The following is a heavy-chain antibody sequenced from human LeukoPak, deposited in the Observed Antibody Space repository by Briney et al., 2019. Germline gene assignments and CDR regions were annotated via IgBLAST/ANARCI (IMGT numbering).Heavy chain of an antibody. CDR1: GYTFTSYY. CDR2: INPSGGST. CDR3: ARMAAAGTGVDY. D-gene: IGHD6-13*01. J-gene: IGHJ4*02. Sequence: GASVKVSCKASGYTFTSYYMHWVRQGPGQGLEWMGIINPSGGSTSYAQKFQGRVTMTRDTSTSTVYMELSSLRSEDTAVYYCARMAAAGTGVDYSGQGTLVTVSS. V-gene: IGHV1-46*01.